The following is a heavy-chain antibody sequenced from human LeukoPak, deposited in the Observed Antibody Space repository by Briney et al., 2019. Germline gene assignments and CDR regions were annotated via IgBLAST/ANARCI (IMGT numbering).Heavy chain of an antibody. D-gene: IGHD2-15*01. CDR3: ARVHCSGGGCYQRNDGFEV. V-gene: IGHV3-21*01. J-gene: IGHJ3*01. CDR1: GFTFSSYS. CDR2: IGSSGRSI. Sequence: GGSLRLSCTASGFTFSSYSMNWVRQAPGKGLEWVSSIGSSGRSIYYADSMKGRFTVSRDNAKNSLYLQMNSLRAEGTAVYYCARVHCSGGGCYQRNDGFEVWGQGTMVTVSS.